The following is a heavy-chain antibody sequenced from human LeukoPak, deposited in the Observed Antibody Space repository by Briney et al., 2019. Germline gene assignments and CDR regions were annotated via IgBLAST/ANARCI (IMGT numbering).Heavy chain of an antibody. D-gene: IGHD4-17*01. J-gene: IGHJ4*02. Sequence: SETLSLTCTVSGCSISSSSYYWVWIRQPPGKGLEWSVSIYYSRSTYYNPSLKSRVTISIDTSKNQFSLKLSSVTAADTAVYYCARHMSGDYEFDYWGQGTLVTVSS. CDR3: ARHMSGDYEFDY. CDR2: IYYSRST. CDR1: GCSISSSSYY. V-gene: IGHV4-39*01.